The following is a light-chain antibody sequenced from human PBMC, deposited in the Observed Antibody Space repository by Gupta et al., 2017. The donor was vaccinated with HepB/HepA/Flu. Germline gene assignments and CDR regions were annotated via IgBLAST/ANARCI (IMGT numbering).Light chain of an antibody. CDR2: DVS. J-gene: IGLJ2*01. V-gene: IGLV2-14*03. Sequence: QSPLTQPASVSGSPAQSITISCTGTSSDVGGYNYVAWYQQHPGKAPKLMIYDVSNRPSGGSNRFSGSKPGNTASLTISGLQDEEEADYYCSSYTSSSTLEVFGGGTKLTVL. CDR3: SSYTSSSTLEV. CDR1: SSDVGGYNY.